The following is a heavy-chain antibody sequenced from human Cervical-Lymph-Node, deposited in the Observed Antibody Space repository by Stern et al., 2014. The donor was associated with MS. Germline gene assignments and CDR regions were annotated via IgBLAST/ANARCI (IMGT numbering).Heavy chain of an antibody. Sequence: QITLKESGPTLVRPTQTLSLTCTFSGFSLTLTGEAVAWIRQPPGKALEWLALIYLDDDKVYSPSLKNRIAPPKDTSKHQVVFTMTNMDPMDTATYYCARRGSPNHGGYYFDYWGQGILVTVSS. D-gene: IGHD2-8*01. CDR3: ARRGSPNHGGYYFDY. CDR1: GFSLTLTGEA. J-gene: IGHJ4*02. V-gene: IGHV2-5*02. CDR2: IYLDDDK.